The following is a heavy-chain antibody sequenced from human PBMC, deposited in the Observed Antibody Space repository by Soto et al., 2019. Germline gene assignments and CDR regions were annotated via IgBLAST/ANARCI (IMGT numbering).Heavy chain of an antibody. CDR1: GFTFSSYG. CDR3: ARAAAGTRDKYYFDY. CDR2: IWYDGSNK. D-gene: IGHD6-13*01. V-gene: IGHV3-33*01. J-gene: IGHJ4*02. Sequence: GGSLRLSCAASGFTFSSYGMHWVRQAPGKGLEWVAVIWYDGSNKYYADSVKGRFTISRDNSKNTLYLQMNSLRAEDTAVYYCARAAAGTRDKYYFDYWGQGTLVTVSS.